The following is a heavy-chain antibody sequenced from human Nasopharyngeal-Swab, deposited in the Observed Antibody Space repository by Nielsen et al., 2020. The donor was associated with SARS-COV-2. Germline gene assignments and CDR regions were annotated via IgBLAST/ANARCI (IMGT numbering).Heavy chain of an antibody. CDR2: IYPGDSDT. Sequence: GESLKISCKGSGYSFTNYWIGWVRPMPGKGLEWMGIIYPGDSDTRYSPSFQGQVTISADKSISTAYLQWSSLKASDTAMYYCAITGSGSYYSNWFDPWGQGTLVTVSS. D-gene: IGHD3-10*01. V-gene: IGHV5-51*01. J-gene: IGHJ5*02. CDR1: GYSFTNYW. CDR3: AITGSGSYYSNWFDP.